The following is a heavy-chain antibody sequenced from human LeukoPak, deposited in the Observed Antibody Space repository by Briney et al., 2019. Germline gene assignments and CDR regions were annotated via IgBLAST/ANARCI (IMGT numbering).Heavy chain of an antibody. CDR2: INHSGST. CDR1: GGSFSGYY. Sequence: PSETLSLTCAVYGGSFSGYYWSWIRQPPGKGLEWIGEINHSGSTNYNPSLKSRVTISVDTSKNQFSLKLSSVTAADTAVYYCARDIVVVPAAIRHYYYYGMDVWGQGTTVTVSS. J-gene: IGHJ6*02. D-gene: IGHD2-2*01. V-gene: IGHV4-34*01. CDR3: ARDIVVVPAAIRHYYYYGMDV.